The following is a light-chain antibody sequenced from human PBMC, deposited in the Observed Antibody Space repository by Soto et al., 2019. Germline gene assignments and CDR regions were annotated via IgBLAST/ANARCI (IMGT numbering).Light chain of an antibody. V-gene: IGLV2-14*01. J-gene: IGLJ1*01. CDR1: SSDVGGYDF. CDR3: RSYTSGNLDV. Sequence: QSALAQPASVSGSPGQSISISCTGTSSDVGGYDFVSWYQQYPGKAPKLIIYDVANRASGVSSRFSGSKSGNTASLTISGLQAEDEADYHCRSYTSGNLDVFGTGTKVTVL. CDR2: DVA.